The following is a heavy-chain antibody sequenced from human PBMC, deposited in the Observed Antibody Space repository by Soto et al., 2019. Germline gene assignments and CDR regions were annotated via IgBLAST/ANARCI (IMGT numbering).Heavy chain of an antibody. Sequence: GGSLRLSCAASGLIFSDYWMTWVRQAPGKGLEWLANINPGGSAEFYVDSVKGRFTISRDNSKTLLYLQINSLRVEDTAVYYCARDSGLGYCSGGSCYLDAFDIWGQGTMVTVSS. CDR2: INPGGSAE. CDR1: GLIFSDYW. CDR3: ARDSGLGYCSGGSCYLDAFDI. D-gene: IGHD2-15*01. J-gene: IGHJ3*02. V-gene: IGHV3-7*01.